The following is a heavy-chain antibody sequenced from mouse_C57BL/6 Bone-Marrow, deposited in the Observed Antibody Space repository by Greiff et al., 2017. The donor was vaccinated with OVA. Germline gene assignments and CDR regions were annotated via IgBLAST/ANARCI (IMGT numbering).Heavy chain of an antibody. CDR2: IYPGGGYT. J-gene: IGHJ2*01. CDR3: ACSSRGYFDY. V-gene: IGHV1-63*01. Sequence: VQRVESGAELVRPGTSVKMSCKASGYTFTNYWIGWAKQRPGHGLEWIGDIYPGGGYTNYNEKFKGKATLTADKSSSTAYMQFSSLTSEDSAIYYCACSSRGYFDYWGQGTTLTVSS. CDR1: GYTFTNYW. D-gene: IGHD6-1*01.